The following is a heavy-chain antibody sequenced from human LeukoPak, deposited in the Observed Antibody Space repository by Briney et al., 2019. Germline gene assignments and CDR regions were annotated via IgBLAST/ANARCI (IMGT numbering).Heavy chain of an antibody. V-gene: IGHV1-2*04. J-gene: IGHJ6*02. CDR2: INPNSGGT. CDR1: GYTFTSYD. D-gene: IGHD3-10*01. Sequence: ASVKVSCKASGYTFTSYDINWVRRATGQGLEWMEWINPNSGGTNYAQKFQGWVTMTRDTSISTAYMELSRLRSDDTAVYYCARADGSGSFYGMDVWGQGTTVTVSS. CDR3: ARADGSGSFYGMDV.